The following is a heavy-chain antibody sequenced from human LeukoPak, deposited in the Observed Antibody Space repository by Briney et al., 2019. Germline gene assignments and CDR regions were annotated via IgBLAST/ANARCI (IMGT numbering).Heavy chain of an antibody. CDR3: ARDVGGRQPHSADFDP. Sequence: GASVKVSCKASGGTFSSYAISWVRQAPGQGLEWMGGIIPIFGTANYAQKFQGRVTITADESTSTAYMELSSLRSEDTAVYYCARDVGGRQPHSADFDPWGQGTLVTVSS. D-gene: IGHD1-1*01. J-gene: IGHJ5*02. CDR1: GGTFSSYA. CDR2: IIPIFGTA. V-gene: IGHV1-69*13.